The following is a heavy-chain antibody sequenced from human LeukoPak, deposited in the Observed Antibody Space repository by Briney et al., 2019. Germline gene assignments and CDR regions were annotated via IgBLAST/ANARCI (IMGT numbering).Heavy chain of an antibody. V-gene: IGHV1-69*05. CDR1: GGTFSSYA. CDR3: ARVLGQQLVRGWFDX. J-gene: IGHJ5*02. CDR2: IIPIFGTA. Sequence: SVKVSCKASGGTFSSYAISWVRQAPGQGLEWMGGIIPIFGTANYAQKFQGRVTITTDESTSTAYMELSSLRSEDTAVYYCARVLGQQLVRGWFDXWGQGTLVTV. D-gene: IGHD6-13*01.